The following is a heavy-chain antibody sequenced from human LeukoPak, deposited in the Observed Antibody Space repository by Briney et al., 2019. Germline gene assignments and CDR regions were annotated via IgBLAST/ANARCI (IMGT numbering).Heavy chain of an antibody. Sequence: PSETLSLTCTVSGGSVSSGSYYWSWIRQPPGKGLEWIGYIYYSGGTNYNPSLKSRVTISVDTSKNQFSLKLSSVTAADTAVYYCARGHCSSTSCYPIDYWGQGTLVTVSS. V-gene: IGHV4-61*01. CDR2: IYYSGGT. D-gene: IGHD2-2*01. CDR3: ARGHCSSTSCYPIDY. J-gene: IGHJ4*02. CDR1: GGSVSSGSYY.